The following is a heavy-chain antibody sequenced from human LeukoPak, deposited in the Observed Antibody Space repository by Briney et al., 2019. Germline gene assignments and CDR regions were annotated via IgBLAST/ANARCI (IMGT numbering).Heavy chain of an antibody. CDR3: AKDLYSNYGPADY. V-gene: IGHV3-23*01. Sequence: GGSLRLPCVASGFTFSSTTMGWVRQAPGRGLEWVSSITAIDGRTYYADSVRGRFTISRDNSKNTLYLQMNSLRAEDTAVYYCAKDLYSNYGPADYWGQGNLVTVSS. D-gene: IGHD4-11*01. CDR2: ITAIDGRT. J-gene: IGHJ4*02. CDR1: GFTFSSTT.